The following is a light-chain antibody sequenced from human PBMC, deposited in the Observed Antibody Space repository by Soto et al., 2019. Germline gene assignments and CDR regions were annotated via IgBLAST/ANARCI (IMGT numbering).Light chain of an antibody. CDR2: DTS. V-gene: IGKV3-11*01. Sequence: EILLTQSPATLSLSPGERATLSCGASQSVNNYLAWYQQKPGQAPRLLIYDTSDRASGIPARFSGSGSGTDFTLTISSLQPEDFAVYYCQQYNNWPTTTFGQGTRLEIK. CDR3: QQYNNWPTTT. CDR1: QSVNNY. J-gene: IGKJ5*01.